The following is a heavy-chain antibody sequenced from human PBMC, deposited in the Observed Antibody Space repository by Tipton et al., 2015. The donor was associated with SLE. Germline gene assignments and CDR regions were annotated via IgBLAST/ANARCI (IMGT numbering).Heavy chain of an antibody. CDR1: GFTFSSYA. Sequence: SLRLSCVASGFTFSSYAMSWVRQAPGKGLEWVSGMYSDGSTYYVDSVKGRFTSSRDKSKNTLYLQMNSLRVEDTAIYYCARQGDRRVWYYYMDVWGKGTTVTVSS. CDR3: ARQGDRRVWYYYMDV. CDR2: MYSDGST. J-gene: IGHJ6*03. V-gene: IGHV3-23*03. D-gene: IGHD3-16*01.